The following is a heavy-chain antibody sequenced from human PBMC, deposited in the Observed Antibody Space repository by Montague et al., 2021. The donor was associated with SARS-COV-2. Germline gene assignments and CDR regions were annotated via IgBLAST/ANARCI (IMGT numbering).Heavy chain of an antibody. CDR2: MNYSGST. Sequence: SETLSLTCTVSGGSISSSNYYWGWIRQPPGKGLEWIGNMNYSGSTYYNPSLKSRVTISIGTSKNQFSLKLSSATAADTAVYYCARDDIVLQGVTKGMDVWGQGTTVTVSS. D-gene: IGHD3-10*01. CDR1: GGSISSSNYY. V-gene: IGHV4-39*07. CDR3: ARDDIVLQGVTKGMDV. J-gene: IGHJ6*02.